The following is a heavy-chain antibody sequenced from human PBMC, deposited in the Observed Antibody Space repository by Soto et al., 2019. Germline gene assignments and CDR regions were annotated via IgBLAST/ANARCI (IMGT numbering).Heavy chain of an antibody. CDR1: GYTFTSYG. CDR2: ISAYNGNT. Sequence: ASVKVSCKASGYTFTSYGISWVRQAPGQGLEWMGWISAYNGNTNYAQKLQGRVTMTTDTSTSTAYMELRSLRSDDTAVYYCATLAVAAPNYYYGMDVWGQGTTVTVSS. CDR3: ATLAVAAPNYYYGMDV. D-gene: IGHD6-19*01. J-gene: IGHJ6*02. V-gene: IGHV1-18*01.